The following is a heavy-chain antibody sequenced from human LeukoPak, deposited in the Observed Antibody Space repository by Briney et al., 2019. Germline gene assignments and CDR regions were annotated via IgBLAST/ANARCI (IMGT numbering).Heavy chain of an antibody. Sequence: GGSLRLSCAASGFTFSSYAMHWVRQAPGKGLEWVAVISYDGSNKYYADSVKGRFTISRDNSKNTLYLQMNSLRAEDTAVYYCAKDFDRVADYYDSSGQFDIWGQGTMVTVSS. CDR2: ISYDGSNK. J-gene: IGHJ3*02. CDR1: GFTFSSYA. V-gene: IGHV3-30*04. CDR3: AKDFDRVADYYDSSGQFDI. D-gene: IGHD3-22*01.